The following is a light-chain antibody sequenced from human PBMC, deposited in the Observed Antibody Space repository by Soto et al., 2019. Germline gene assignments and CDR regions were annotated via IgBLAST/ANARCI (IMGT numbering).Light chain of an antibody. CDR3: QQTYNNREWT. V-gene: IGKV1-39*01. CDR2: AAS. Sequence: IQMTQSPYSLSASVGDSVTITCRASQSIKSYVNWYQQKPGKAPKLLIYAASSLQGGVPSRFSGSGSGTRFIFTISNLQPEDCATYYCQQTYNNREWTFGHGTKVDIK. J-gene: IGKJ1*01. CDR1: QSIKSY.